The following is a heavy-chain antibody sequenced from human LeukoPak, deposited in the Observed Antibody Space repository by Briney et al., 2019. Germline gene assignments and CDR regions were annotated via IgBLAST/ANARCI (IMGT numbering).Heavy chain of an antibody. CDR2: IKHDGSEKQDGSEK. V-gene: IGHV3-7*01. CDR3: ARSGRAVDSFYFYMDV. J-gene: IGHJ6*03. D-gene: IGHD2-8*02. Sequence: PGGSLRLSCAASGFTFSQYWMSWVRQAPGKGLEWVANIKHDGSEKQDGSEKNYVDSVKGRFTISRDNAKNSLYLQMNSLGAEDTAVYYCARSGRAVDSFYFYMDVWGKGTTVTVSS. CDR1: GFTFSQYW.